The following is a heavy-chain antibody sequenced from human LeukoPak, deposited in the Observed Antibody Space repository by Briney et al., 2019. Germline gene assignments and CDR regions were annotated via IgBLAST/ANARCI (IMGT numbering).Heavy chain of an antibody. CDR3: AREGGYSYAKFFDY. CDR1: GGSISTYY. CDR2: IYYTGST. D-gene: IGHD5-18*01. Sequence: SETLSLTCTVSGGSISTYYWNWIRQPPGMGLEWIGYIYYTGSTNYNPSLKNRVTISVDTSKNQFSLKLSSVTAADTAVYYCAREGGYSYAKFFDYWGQGTLVTVSS. V-gene: IGHV4-59*01. J-gene: IGHJ4*02.